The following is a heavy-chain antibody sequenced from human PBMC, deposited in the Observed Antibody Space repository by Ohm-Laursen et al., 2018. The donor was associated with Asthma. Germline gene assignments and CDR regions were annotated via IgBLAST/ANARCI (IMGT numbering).Heavy chain of an antibody. CDR3: ARAATYYDSSGYLSG. D-gene: IGHD3-22*01. Sequence: VSVKVSCKASGYTFTSYGISWVRQAPGQGLEWMGWISAYNGNTNYAQKLQGRVTMTTDTSTSTAYMELRSLRSDDTAVYYCARAATYYDSSGYLSGWGQGTMVTVSS. V-gene: IGHV1-18*04. CDR2: ISAYNGNT. CDR1: GYTFTSYG. J-gene: IGHJ4*02.